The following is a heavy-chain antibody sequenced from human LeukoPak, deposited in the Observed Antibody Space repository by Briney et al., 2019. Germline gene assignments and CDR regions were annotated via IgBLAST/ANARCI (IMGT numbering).Heavy chain of an antibody. Sequence: SVKVSCKASGGTFSSYAISWVRQAPGQGLEWMGRIIPIFGIANYAQKFQGRVTITADKSTSTAYMELSSLRSEDTAVYYCARRYYYDSSGYYSTDVKYYFDYWGQGTLVTVSS. V-gene: IGHV1-69*04. CDR3: ARRYYYDSSGYYSTDVKYYFDY. D-gene: IGHD3-22*01. CDR1: GGTFSSYA. CDR2: IIPIFGIA. J-gene: IGHJ4*02.